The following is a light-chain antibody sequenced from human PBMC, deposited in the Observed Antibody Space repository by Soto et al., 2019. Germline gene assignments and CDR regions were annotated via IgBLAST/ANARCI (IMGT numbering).Light chain of an antibody. J-gene: IGKJ1*01. V-gene: IGKV1-6*01. CDR3: LQDINYPWT. CDR2: GAS. Sequence: IQLTQSRSSLSASVGERVTLSCRASQGIGNALGWYQQKPGKPPKVLIYGASKLQSGVPPRFSGSGSGTDFTLAISSLQPEDSATYYCLQDINYPWTFGQGTKVDIK. CDR1: QGIGNA.